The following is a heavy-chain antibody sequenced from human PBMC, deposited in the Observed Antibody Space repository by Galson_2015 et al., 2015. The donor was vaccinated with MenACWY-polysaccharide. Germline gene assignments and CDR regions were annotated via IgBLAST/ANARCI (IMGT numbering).Heavy chain of an antibody. CDR2: AYFRTKCDS. D-gene: IGHD6-19*01. Sequence: CAISGDRASGFSVAWHWIRRSRSGGVEGLGRAYFRTKCDSGYEESVKSRISINADTSKNQFSLQLNTVTPEDTAVYYCARGLAVAGYFFDYWGQGTLVTVSS. J-gene: IGHJ4*02. CDR1: GDRASGFSVA. V-gene: IGHV6-1*01. CDR3: ARGLAVAGYFFDY.